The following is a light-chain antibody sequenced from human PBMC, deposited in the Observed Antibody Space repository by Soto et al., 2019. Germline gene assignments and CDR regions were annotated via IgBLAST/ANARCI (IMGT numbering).Light chain of an antibody. CDR2: RNGDGSH. CDR1: SGHSSYA. CDR3: QTWDTGIRV. V-gene: IGLV4-69*01. Sequence: QPVLTQSPSASASLGASVKLTCTLSSGHSSYAIAWHQQQPEKGPRYLMKRNGDGSHNKGDGIPDRFSGSSSGAERYLTISSLQSEDEADYSCQTWDTGIRVFGGGTKLTVL. J-gene: IGLJ2*01.